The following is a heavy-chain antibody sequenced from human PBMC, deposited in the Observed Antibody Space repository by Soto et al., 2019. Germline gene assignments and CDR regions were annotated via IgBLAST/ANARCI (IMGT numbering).Heavy chain of an antibody. V-gene: IGHV3-33*01. Sequence: QVQLVESGGGVVQPGRSLRLSCAASGFTFSSYGMHWVRQAPGKGLEWVAVIWYDGSNKYYADSVKGRFTISRDNSKNTLYLQMNSLRAEDTAVYYCARAKEGRSPWDYWGQGTLVPVSS. CDR2: IWYDGSNK. J-gene: IGHJ4*02. CDR3: ARAKEGRSPWDY. CDR1: GFTFSSYG.